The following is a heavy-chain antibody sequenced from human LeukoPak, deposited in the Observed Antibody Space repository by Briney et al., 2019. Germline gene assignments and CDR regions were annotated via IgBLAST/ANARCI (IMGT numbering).Heavy chain of an antibody. V-gene: IGHV4-61*01. J-gene: IGHJ3*02. D-gene: IGHD3-22*01. Sequence: SETLSLTCTVSGGSISSGSYYWSWIRQPPGKGLEWIGYIYYSGSTNYNPSLKSRVTISVDTSKNQFSLKLSSVTAADTAVYYCARETNYYDSSENAFDIWGQGTMVTVSS. CDR2: IYYSGST. CDR1: GGSISSGSYY. CDR3: ARETNYYDSSENAFDI.